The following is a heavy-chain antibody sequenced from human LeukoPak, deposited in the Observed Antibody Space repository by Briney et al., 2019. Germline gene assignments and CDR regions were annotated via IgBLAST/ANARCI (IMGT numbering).Heavy chain of an antibody. D-gene: IGHD1-1*01. Sequence: GGSLRLSCAASGFTVSSNYMSWVRQAPGKGLEWVAVISYDGSNKYYADSVKGRFTISRDNSKNTLYLQMNSLRAEDTAVYYCAKGTTYYYYYMDVWGKGTTVTVSS. CDR1: GFTVSSNY. J-gene: IGHJ6*03. CDR2: ISYDGSNK. V-gene: IGHV3-30*18. CDR3: AKGTTYYYYYMDV.